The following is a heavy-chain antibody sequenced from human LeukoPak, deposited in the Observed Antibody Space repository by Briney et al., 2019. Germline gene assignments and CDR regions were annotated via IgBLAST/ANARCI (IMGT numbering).Heavy chain of an antibody. CDR3: ARRFCSSTSCYWHWFDP. Sequence: PSETLSLTCAVSGGSFSRSSWSWLRQPPGKGLEWIGEISHSGSTHYNPSLKRPFTMSVDTSKNQFSLKLNSVTAADTAVYYCARRFCSSTSCYWHWFDPWGQGTLVTVSS. J-gene: IGHJ5*02. CDR2: ISHSGST. D-gene: IGHD2-2*01. CDR1: GGSFSRSS. V-gene: IGHV4-34*01.